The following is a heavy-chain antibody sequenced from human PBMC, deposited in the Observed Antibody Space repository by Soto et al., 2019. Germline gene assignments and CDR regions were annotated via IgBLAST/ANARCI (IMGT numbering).Heavy chain of an antibody. CDR1: GYTFTGYF. J-gene: IGHJ5*02. Sequence: GXSVKVSFRASGYTFTGYFMHWVRQAPGQGLEWMGWINPYSGGADYAQSFQGRVTMTRDTSISTVYMELSRLRFDDTAVYYCARVIRGAYYNSPLDTWGQGTVVTVSS. CDR2: INPYSGGA. D-gene: IGHD3-10*01. CDR3: ARVIRGAYYNSPLDT. V-gene: IGHV1-2*02.